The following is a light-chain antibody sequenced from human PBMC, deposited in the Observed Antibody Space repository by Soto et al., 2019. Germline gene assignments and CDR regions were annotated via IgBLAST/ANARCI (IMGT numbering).Light chain of an antibody. CDR2: DAS. CDR1: QSISSN. CDR3: QQRSNWPPWYT. Sequence: EIVLTQSPATLSLSPGERATLSCRASQSISSNLAWYQQKPGLAPRLLIYDASKMATGIPARFSGSGSGTDFTLTISSLEPEDFAVYYCQQRSNWPPWYTFGQGTKLEI. V-gene: IGKV3-11*01. J-gene: IGKJ2*01.